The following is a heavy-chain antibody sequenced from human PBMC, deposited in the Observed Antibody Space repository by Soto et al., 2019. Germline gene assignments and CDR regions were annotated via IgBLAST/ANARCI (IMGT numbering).Heavy chain of an antibody. CDR1: GFKFSDAW. V-gene: IGHV3-15*01. J-gene: IGHJ4*02. CDR3: SWSRSINYYFDY. Sequence: GGSLRLSCAASGFKFSDAWMSWVRQAPGKGPEWVGRIKSRGSGGTTDYAAPVKGRFTISRDDPQNTLFLQMNSLKTEDTAVYYCSWSRSINYYFDYWGQGTLATVSS. CDR2: IKSRGSGGTT. D-gene: IGHD3-3*01.